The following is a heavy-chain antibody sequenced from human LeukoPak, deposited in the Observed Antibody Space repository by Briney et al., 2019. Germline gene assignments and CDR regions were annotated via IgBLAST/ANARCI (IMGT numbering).Heavy chain of an antibody. V-gene: IGHV1-3*01. CDR2: INVGNGNT. CDR1: GYTFISYA. CDR3: ARDRGAATGNWFDP. D-gene: IGHD6-13*01. J-gene: IGHJ5*02. Sequence: GASVKVSCKASGYTFISYAIHWVRQAPGQRLEWMGWINVGNGNTKYSQKFQGRVTITRDTSASTAYMELSSLRSEDTAVYCCARDRGAATGNWFDPWGQGTLVTVSS.